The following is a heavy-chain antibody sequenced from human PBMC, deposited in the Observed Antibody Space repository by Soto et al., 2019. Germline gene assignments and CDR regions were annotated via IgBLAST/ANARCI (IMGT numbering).Heavy chain of an antibody. CDR1: GFTFSSYW. V-gene: IGHV3-7*01. J-gene: IGHJ4*02. CDR3: ARLGYSSSWFFDY. Sequence: GGSLRLSCAAPGFTFSSYWMTWVRQAPGKGLEWVANIKQDGSEKYYVDSVKGRFTISRDNAKNSLYLQMNSLRAEDTAVYYCARLGYSSSWFFDYWGQGTLVTVSP. CDR2: IKQDGSEK. D-gene: IGHD6-13*01.